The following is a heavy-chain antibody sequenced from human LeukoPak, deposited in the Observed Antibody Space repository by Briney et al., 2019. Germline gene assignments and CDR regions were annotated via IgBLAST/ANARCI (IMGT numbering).Heavy chain of an antibody. D-gene: IGHD3-10*01. Sequence: AAVTVSFMASVCTFTNYEINWVGQATGQGREGMGWMNHNRGNTGYAQKLQGRVTITRNTSISTAYMELSSLRSEDTSVYYCARGNAGSGRHTYITYYYYYMDVWGKGTTVTVSS. V-gene: IGHV1-8*03. CDR2: MNHNRGNT. CDR3: ARGNAGSGRHTYITYYYYYMDV. CDR1: VCTFTNYE. J-gene: IGHJ6*03.